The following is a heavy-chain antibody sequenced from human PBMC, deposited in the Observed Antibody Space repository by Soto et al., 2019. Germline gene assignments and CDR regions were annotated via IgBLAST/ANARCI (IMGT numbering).Heavy chain of an antibody. J-gene: IGHJ1*01. D-gene: IGHD6-19*01. CDR3: AKSRAVAGTGGYFQH. CDR2: ISYDGSNK. CDR1: GFTFSSYG. V-gene: IGHV3-30*18. Sequence: GGSLRLSCAASGFTFSSYGMHWVRQAPGKGLEWVAVISYDGSNKYYADSVKGRFTISRDNSKNTLYLQMNSLRAEDTAVYYCAKSRAVAGTGGYFQHWGQGTLVTVSS.